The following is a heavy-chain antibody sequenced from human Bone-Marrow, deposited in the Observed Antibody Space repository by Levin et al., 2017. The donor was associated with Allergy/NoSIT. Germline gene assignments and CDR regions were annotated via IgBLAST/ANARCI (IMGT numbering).Heavy chain of an antibody. V-gene: IGHV1-69*02. CDR3: ARTDTAMFNVGYYGMDV. CDR1: GGTFSRNT. CDR2: IIPILGIA. J-gene: IGHJ6*02. Sequence: KISCKASGGTFSRNTFSWVRQAPGQGLEWMGRIIPILGIANYAQRFQGRVTIAADESTSTAYMELRSLKSEDTAVYYCARTDTAMFNVGYYGMDVWGQGTTINVSS. D-gene: IGHD5-18*01.